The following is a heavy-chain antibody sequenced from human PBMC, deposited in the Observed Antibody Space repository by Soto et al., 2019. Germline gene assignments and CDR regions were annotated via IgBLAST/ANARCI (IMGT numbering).Heavy chain of an antibody. CDR2: IYPAASDA. J-gene: IGHJ4*01. Sequence: PGKCMKISCKASGYSFSNYWIAWLRQAPGKDLEWVGVIYPAASDARYSPSFQGHVTISVDNSITTAYLQWSSLTASDTAIYYRASLICFSGTCYTGSRPYLDNWGRGALLAVSS. CDR3: ASLICFSGTCYTGSRPYLDN. CDR1: GYSFSNYW. V-gene: IGHV5-51*01. D-gene: IGHD3-10*01.